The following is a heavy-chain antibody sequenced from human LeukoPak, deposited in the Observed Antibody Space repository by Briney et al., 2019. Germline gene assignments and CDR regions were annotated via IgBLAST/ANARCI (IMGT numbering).Heavy chain of an antibody. CDR1: GFTFSTYN. Sequence: QPGGSLRLSCAASGFTFSTYNMLWVRQTPGKGLEWLFYINSGGSAVHYADSVKDRFTFSRDNAKNSLYLQMNSLRVEDTGIYYCARVGSRGDWFDYWGQGTRVTVSS. D-gene: IGHD1-26*01. J-gene: IGHJ5*01. V-gene: IGHV3-48*01. CDR2: INSGGSAV. CDR3: ARVGSRGDWFDY.